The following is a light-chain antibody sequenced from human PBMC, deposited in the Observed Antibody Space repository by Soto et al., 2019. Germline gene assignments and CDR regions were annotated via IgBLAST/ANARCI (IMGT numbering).Light chain of an antibody. CDR3: QSYDSSLSGYV. Sequence: QSVLTQPPSVSEAPGQRVTISCTGSSSNIGAGYEAHWYQQVPGTAPKLLIYEKNNRPPGVPDRFSGSKSGTSASLAITGLQAEDEAEYYCQSYDSSLSGYVFGTGTKLTVL. CDR1: SSNIGAGYE. CDR2: EKN. J-gene: IGLJ1*01. V-gene: IGLV1-40*01.